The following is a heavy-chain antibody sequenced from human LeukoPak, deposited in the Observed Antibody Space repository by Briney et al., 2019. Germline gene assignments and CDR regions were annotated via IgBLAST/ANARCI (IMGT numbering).Heavy chain of an antibody. CDR3: ARRGSNWTGWHFDL. CDR1: GGTISSYY. D-gene: IGHD6-13*01. CDR2: IYYSGST. J-gene: IGHJ2*01. V-gene: IGHV4-59*08. Sequence: SETLSLTCTVSGGTISSYYWNWIRQPPGKGLEWIGYIYYSGSTNYNPSLKSRVTISVDTSKNQFSLRLSSVTAADTAVYYCARRGSNWTGWHFDLWGRGTLVTVSS.